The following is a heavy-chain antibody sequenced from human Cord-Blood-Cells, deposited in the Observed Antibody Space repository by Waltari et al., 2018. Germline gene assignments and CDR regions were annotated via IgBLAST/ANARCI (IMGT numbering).Heavy chain of an antibody. D-gene: IGHD3-10*01. CDR3: ARGQTLRGVIRIRGDAFDI. Sequence: QVQLQQWGAGLLKPSETLSLTCAVYGGSFSGYYWSWIRQPPGKGLEWIGETNHSGSTNYNPALKSRVTISVDTSKNQFSLKLSSVTAADTAVYYCARGQTLRGVIRIRGDAFDIWGQGTMVTVSS. V-gene: IGHV4-34*01. J-gene: IGHJ3*02. CDR1: GGSFSGYY. CDR2: TNHSGST.